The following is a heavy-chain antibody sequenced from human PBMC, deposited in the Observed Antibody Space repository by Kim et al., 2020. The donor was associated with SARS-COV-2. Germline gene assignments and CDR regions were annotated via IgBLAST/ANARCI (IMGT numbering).Heavy chain of an antibody. CDR3: ARDPFPNRYNWNPNYYYGMDV. CDR1: GYTFTSYG. V-gene: IGHV1-18*01. Sequence: ASVKVSCKASGYTFTSYGISWVRQAPGQGLEWMGWISAYNGNTKYAQKLQGRVTMTTDTSTSTAYMELRSLRSDDTAVYYCARDPFPNRYNWNPNYYYGMDVWGQGTTVTVSS. CDR2: ISAYNGNT. D-gene: IGHD1-20*01. J-gene: IGHJ6*02.